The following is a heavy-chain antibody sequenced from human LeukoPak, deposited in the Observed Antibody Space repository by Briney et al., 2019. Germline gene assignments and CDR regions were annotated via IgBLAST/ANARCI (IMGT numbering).Heavy chain of an antibody. CDR3: AKDLSSSCLDY. D-gene: IGHD6-13*01. J-gene: IGHJ4*02. CDR2: ISYDGSNK. CDR1: GFTFSSYG. V-gene: IGHV3-30*18. Sequence: LPGGSLRLSCAASGFTFSSYGMHWVRQAPGKGPEWVAVISYDGSNKYYADSVKGRFTISRDNSKNTLYLQMNSLRAEDTAVYYCAKDLSSSCLDYWGQGTLVTVSS.